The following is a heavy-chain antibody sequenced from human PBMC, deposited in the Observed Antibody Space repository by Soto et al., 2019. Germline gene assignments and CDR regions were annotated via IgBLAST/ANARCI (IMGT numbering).Heavy chain of an antibody. V-gene: IGHV1-18*04. CDR2: IRAYNGYT. CDR1: GYTFTSYG. J-gene: IGHJ4*02. Sequence: ASVKVSCKASGYTFTSYGVSWVRQAPGQGLEWMGWIRAYNGYTNYAQKFQGRVTITTDTSTSTAYMELRSLISDDTAVYYCARASDGYRSGWYVGYSDYWGQGTLVTVSS. D-gene: IGHD6-19*01. CDR3: ARASDGYRSGWYVGYSDY.